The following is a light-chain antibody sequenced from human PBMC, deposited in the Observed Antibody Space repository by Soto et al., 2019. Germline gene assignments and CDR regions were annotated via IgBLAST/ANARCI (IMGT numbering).Light chain of an antibody. CDR3: QQSYSTTRT. J-gene: IGKJ1*01. CDR2: AAS. V-gene: IGKV1-8*01. Sequence: AIRVNQSQSSPSASTGDRVTITCRASQGISSCLAWYQQKPGKAPKLLIYAASSLQSGVPSRFSGSGSGTDFTLTISCLKNEDFATYYCQQSYSTTRTFCQGTKVDIK. CDR1: QGISSC.